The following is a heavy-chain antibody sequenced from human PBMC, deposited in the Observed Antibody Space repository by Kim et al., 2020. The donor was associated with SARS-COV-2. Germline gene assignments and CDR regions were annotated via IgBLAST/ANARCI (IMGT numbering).Heavy chain of an antibody. Sequence: GGSLRLSSAASGFTFSNAWMSWVRQAPGKGLEWVGRIKSKTDGGTTDYAAPVKGRFTISRDDSKNTLYLQMNSLKTEDTAVYYCTTHTYYSYGAWWFGPWGQGTLVTVSS. J-gene: IGHJ5*02. CDR3: TTHTYYSYGAWWFGP. V-gene: IGHV3-15*01. CDR1: GFTFSNAW. CDR2: IKSKTDGGTT. D-gene: IGHD5-18*01.